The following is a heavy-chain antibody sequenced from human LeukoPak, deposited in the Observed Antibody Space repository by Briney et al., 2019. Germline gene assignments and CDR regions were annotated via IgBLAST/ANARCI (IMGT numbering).Heavy chain of an antibody. D-gene: IGHD3-10*01. Sequence: GGSLRLSCAASGFTFSSYAMSWVRQAPGKGLEWVSAISGSGGSTYYADSVKGRFTISRDNSKNTLYLQMNSLRAEDTAVYYCAKVAHYYGSGSYYEYYFDYWGQGTLVTVST. CDR2: ISGSGGST. CDR3: AKVAHYYGSGSYYEYYFDY. CDR1: GFTFSSYA. J-gene: IGHJ4*02. V-gene: IGHV3-23*01.